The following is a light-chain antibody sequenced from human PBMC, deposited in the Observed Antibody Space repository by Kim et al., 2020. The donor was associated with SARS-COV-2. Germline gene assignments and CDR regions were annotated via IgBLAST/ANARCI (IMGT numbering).Light chain of an antibody. CDR2: DNN. J-gene: IGLJ2*01. CDR3: GTWDSSLSAGV. Sequence: GQKVTISGSGSISNIVNNYVSWYQQLPGTAPKHLIYDNNKRPSVIPDRFSGSKSGTSATLGITGLQTGDEADYYCGTWDSSLSAGVFGGGTQLTVL. CDR1: ISNIVNNY. V-gene: IGLV1-51*01.